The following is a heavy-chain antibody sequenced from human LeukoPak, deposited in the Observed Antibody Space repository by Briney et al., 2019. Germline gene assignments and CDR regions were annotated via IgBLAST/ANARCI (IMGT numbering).Heavy chain of an antibody. CDR1: GFTFDDYA. Sequence: GGSLRLSCAASGFTFDDYAMHWVRKAPGKGLEWVSGISWNSGRIGYAGSVKGRFTNSRDNAKNSLYLQMNRLRAEDTALYYCAKDMGGYYDSSGYSDYWGQGTLVTASS. CDR2: ISWNSGRI. V-gene: IGHV3-9*01. D-gene: IGHD3-22*01. J-gene: IGHJ4*02. CDR3: AKDMGGYYDSSGYSDY.